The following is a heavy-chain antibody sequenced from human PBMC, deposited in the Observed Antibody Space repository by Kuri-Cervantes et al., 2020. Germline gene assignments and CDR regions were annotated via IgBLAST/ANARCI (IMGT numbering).Heavy chain of an antibody. D-gene: IGHD3-22*01. V-gene: IGHV3-9*01. J-gene: IGHJ3*02. CDR1: GFTFDDYA. Sequence: GGSLRLSCAASGFTFDDYAMHWVRQAPGKGLEWVSGISWNSGSIGYADSVKGRFTISRDNAKNTLYLQMNSLRAEDTAVYYCAREGSMIVVVIDAFDIWGQGTMVTVSS. CDR2: ISWNSGSI. CDR3: AREGSMIVVVIDAFDI.